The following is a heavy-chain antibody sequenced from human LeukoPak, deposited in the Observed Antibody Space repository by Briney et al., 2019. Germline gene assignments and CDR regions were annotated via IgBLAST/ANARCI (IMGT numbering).Heavy chain of an antibody. J-gene: IGHJ4*02. CDR3: ARGYSSGWFPANY. Sequence: GGSLRLSCAASGFTFSTYAMTWVRQAPGKGLEWVSAISASGGSTYYADSVKGRFTISGDNSKNTLYLQMNSLRAEDTAVYYCARGYSSGWFPANYWGQGTLVTVSS. CDR2: ISASGGST. D-gene: IGHD6-19*01. CDR1: GFTFSTYA. V-gene: IGHV3-23*01.